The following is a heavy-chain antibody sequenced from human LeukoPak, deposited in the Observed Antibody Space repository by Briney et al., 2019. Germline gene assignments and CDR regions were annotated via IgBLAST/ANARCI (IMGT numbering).Heavy chain of an antibody. D-gene: IGHD6-19*01. CDR1: GFTFSSYW. CDR2: INSDGSST. V-gene: IGHV3-74*01. J-gene: IGHJ4*02. Sequence: PRGSLRLSCAASGFTFSSYWMHWVRQAPGKGLVWVSRINSDGSSTSYADSVKGRFTISRDNAKNTLYLQMNSLRAEDTAVYYCARGVAVAGPFDYWGQGTLVTVSS. CDR3: ARGVAVAGPFDY.